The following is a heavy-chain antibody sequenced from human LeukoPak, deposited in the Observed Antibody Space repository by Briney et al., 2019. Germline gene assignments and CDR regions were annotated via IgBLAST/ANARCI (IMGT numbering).Heavy chain of an antibody. V-gene: IGHV3-66*01. Sequence: GGSLRLSCAASGFTVSTNYMSWVRQAPGKGLEWISVIYSGDNTYYADSVEGRFTISRDISKNTLYLQMNSLRAGDTAVYYCAVVDNSGWYCHDYWGQGTLVTVSS. D-gene: IGHD6-19*01. CDR2: IYSGDNT. J-gene: IGHJ4*02. CDR1: GFTVSTNY. CDR3: AVVDNSGWYCHDY.